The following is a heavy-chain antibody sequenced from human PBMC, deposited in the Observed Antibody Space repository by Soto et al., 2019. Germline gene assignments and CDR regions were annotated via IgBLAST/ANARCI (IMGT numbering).Heavy chain of an antibody. D-gene: IGHD3-16*01. CDR1: DGSVNTGNYY. Sequence: QVQLQESGPGLVKPSETLSLTCSVSDGSVNTGNYYWSWIRQPPGKGLAWIGPIYYIGTTNYNPSLKSRVTISVDTSKHQFSLKVTSVTAADTAVYFCAREEKQLSRYGGDFDYWGQGILVTVSS. V-gene: IGHV4-61*01. J-gene: IGHJ4*02. CDR3: AREEKQLSRYGGDFDY. CDR2: IYYIGTT.